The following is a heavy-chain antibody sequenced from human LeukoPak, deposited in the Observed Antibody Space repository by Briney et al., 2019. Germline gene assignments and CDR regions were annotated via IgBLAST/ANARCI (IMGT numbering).Heavy chain of an antibody. V-gene: IGHV1-69*06. J-gene: IGHJ4*02. CDR1: GGTFSSYA. CDR3: ARGFPDGSGSYPQPFDY. Sequence: GASVRVSCKASGGTFSSYAISWVRQAPGQELEWMGGVIPIFGTANYAQKFQGRVTITADKSTSTAYMELSSLRSEDTAVYYCARGFPDGSGSYPQPFDYWGQGTLVTVSS. CDR2: VIPIFGTA. D-gene: IGHD3-10*01.